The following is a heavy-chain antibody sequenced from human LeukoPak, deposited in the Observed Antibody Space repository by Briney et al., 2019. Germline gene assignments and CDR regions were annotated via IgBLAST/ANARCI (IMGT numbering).Heavy chain of an antibody. CDR1: GFSFSSYS. CDR2: ISSGSRTI. Sequence: PGGSLRLSCAASGFSFSSYSMNWVRQAPGRGLEWISYISSGSRTIFYADSVKGRFTISRDNAKNSLYLLMNSLRADDTAVYYCARESITGDRDCDYWGQGTLITVSS. CDR3: ARESITGDRDCDY. J-gene: IGHJ4*02. D-gene: IGHD7-27*01. V-gene: IGHV3-48*01.